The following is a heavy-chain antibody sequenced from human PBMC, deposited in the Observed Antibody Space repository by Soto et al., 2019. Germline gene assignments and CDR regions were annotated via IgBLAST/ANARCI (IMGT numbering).Heavy chain of an antibody. J-gene: IGHJ4*02. CDR1: DGSISITSDY. D-gene: IGHD2-2*01. CDR3: ARGRVSSTSCYDY. V-gene: IGHV4-61*01. Sequence: SEALSLTCTVSDGSISITSDYWTWNLQPPGKGLEWIGYIYYRGSTNYNPSLKSRVTISVDTSKNQFSLKLSSVTAADMAVFYCARGRVSSTSCYDYWGQGTLVTVSS. CDR2: IYYRGST.